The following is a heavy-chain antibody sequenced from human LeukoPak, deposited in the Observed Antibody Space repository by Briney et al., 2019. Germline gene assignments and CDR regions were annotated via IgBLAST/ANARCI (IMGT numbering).Heavy chain of an antibody. CDR1: GFTFSNYA. CDR2: ISRTGGRT. D-gene: IGHD2-21*02. J-gene: IGHJ4*02. CDR3: AKDDLGDWPPLFDS. Sequence: PGGSLRLSCAASGFTFSNYAMSWVRQAPGKGLEWVSGISRTGGRTDYADSVKGRFTISGDNSQNTLYLHMSSLRVEDTARYYCAKDDLGDWPPLFDSWGQGTLVTVSS. V-gene: IGHV3-23*01.